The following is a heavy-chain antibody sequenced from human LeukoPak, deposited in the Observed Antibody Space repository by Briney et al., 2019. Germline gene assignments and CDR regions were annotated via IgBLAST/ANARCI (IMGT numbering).Heavy chain of an antibody. CDR3: ARAGARWLQFNYYYMDV. Sequence: PGGSLRLSCAASGFTFSSYSMNWVRQAPGKGLEWVSSISSSSSYIYYADSVKGRFTISRDNAKNSLYLQMNSLRAEDTAVYYCARAGARWLQFNYYYMDVWGKGTTVTVSS. CDR2: ISSSSSYI. V-gene: IGHV3-21*01. D-gene: IGHD5-24*01. J-gene: IGHJ6*03. CDR1: GFTFSSYS.